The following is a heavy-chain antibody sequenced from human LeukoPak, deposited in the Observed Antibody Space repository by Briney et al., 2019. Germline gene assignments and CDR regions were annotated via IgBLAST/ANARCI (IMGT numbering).Heavy chain of an antibody. J-gene: IGHJ4*02. V-gene: IGHV3-74*01. CDR1: GFTFSSNW. CDR3: ASETYYYDSSGRDFDY. CDR2: INSDGSST. D-gene: IGHD3-22*01. Sequence: PGVSLRLSCAASGFTFSSNWMHWVRQAPGKGLVWVSCINSDGSSTSYADSVKGRFTISRDNAKNTLYLQMNSLRAEDTAVYYCASETYYYDSSGRDFDYWGQGTLVTVSS.